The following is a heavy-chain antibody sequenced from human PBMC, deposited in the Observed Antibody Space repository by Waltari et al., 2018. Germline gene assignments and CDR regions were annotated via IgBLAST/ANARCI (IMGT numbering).Heavy chain of an antibody. CDR1: GSTFVTYW. D-gene: IGHD6-19*01. CDR2: IRQDVSEK. V-gene: IGHV3-7*01. CDR3: ARLYNTGWYGFDY. Sequence: EVQLVESGGGLVQPGGSLRPPCASPGSTFVTYWVTWVRQAPGKGAEWVANIRQDVSEKYSVDSVKGRFTISRDNAKNSLSLQMNSLRAEDTAVYFCARLYNTGWYGFDYWGQGTLVTVSS. J-gene: IGHJ4*02.